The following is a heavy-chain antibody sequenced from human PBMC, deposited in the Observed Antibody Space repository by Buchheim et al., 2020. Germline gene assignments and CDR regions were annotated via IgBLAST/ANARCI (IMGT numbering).Heavy chain of an antibody. CDR1: GGSISSYY. V-gene: IGHV4-59*01. D-gene: IGHD3-22*01. CDR2: IYYSGST. Sequence: QVQLQESGPGLVKPSETLSLTCTVSGGSISSYYWSWIRQPPGKGLEWIGYIYYSGSTNYNPSLKSRVTISVDTSKNQFSLKLSSVTAADTAVYYCARGESVVWDYYDSSGYYPNWFDPWGQGTL. CDR3: ARGESVVWDYYDSSGYYPNWFDP. J-gene: IGHJ5*02.